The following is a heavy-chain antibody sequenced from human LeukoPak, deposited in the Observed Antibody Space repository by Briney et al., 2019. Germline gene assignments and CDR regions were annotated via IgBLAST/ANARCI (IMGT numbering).Heavy chain of an antibody. V-gene: IGHV3-30*14. CDR1: EITFSSYA. D-gene: IGHD3-10*01. CDR3: ARERGSGSYPDYYYYYYMDV. CDR2: ISYDGNNK. J-gene: IGHJ6*03. Sequence: GGSLRLSCEASEITFSSYAMHWVRQAPGKGLEWVAVISYDGNNKYYADSVKGRFTISRDNSKNTLYLQMNSLRAEDTAVYYCARERGSGSYPDYYYYYYMDVWGKGTTVTVSS.